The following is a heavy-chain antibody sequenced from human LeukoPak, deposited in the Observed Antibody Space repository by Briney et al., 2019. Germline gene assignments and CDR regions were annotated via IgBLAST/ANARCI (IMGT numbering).Heavy chain of an antibody. J-gene: IGHJ3*02. V-gene: IGHV4-59*08. D-gene: IGHD3-3*01. CDR3: ARRTIFGVAEDAFDI. Sequence: SETLSLTYAVYGGSFSGYYWSWIRQPPGKGLEWIGYIYYSGSTNYNPSLKSRVTISVDTSKNQFSLKLSSVTAADTAVYYCARRTIFGVAEDAFDIWGQGKMVTVSS. CDR2: IYYSGST. CDR1: GGSFSGYY.